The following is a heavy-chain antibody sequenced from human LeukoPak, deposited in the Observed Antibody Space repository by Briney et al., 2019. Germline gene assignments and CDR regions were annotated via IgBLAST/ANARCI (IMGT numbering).Heavy chain of an antibody. V-gene: IGHV3-48*04. CDR2: ISSSSSTI. J-gene: IGHJ4*02. D-gene: IGHD3-22*01. Sequence: GSLRLSCAASGFTFSSYSMNWVRQAPGKGLEWVSYISSSSSTIYYADSVKGRFTISRDNAKNSLYLQMNSLRAEDTAVYYCARGPYYYDSSTGLVDYWGQGTLVTVSS. CDR1: GFTFSSYS. CDR3: ARGPYYYDSSTGLVDY.